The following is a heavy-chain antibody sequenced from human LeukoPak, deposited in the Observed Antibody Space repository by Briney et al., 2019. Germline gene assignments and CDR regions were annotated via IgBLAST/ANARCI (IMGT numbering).Heavy chain of an antibody. V-gene: IGHV6-1*01. CDR1: GDTVSSKNAA. Sequence: SQTLSLTCAISGDTVSSKNAAWNWIRQSPPRGLEWLGRTYYRSKWYNDYAVSVKSRIKINPDTSKNQFSLQLNSVTPEATAVYYCAREGVGATMANWGQGTLVTVSS. D-gene: IGHD1-26*01. CDR3: AREGVGATMAN. J-gene: IGHJ4*02. CDR2: TYYRSKWYN.